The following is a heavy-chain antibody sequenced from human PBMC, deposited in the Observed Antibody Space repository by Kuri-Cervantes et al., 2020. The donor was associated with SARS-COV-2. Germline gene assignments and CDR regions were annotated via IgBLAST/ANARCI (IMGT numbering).Heavy chain of an antibody. CDR3: ARGPTYYDFWSGYSRGNWFDP. J-gene: IGHJ5*02. D-gene: IGHD3-3*01. CDR1: GGTFSSYA. Sequence: SVKVSCKASGGTFSSYAISWVRQAPGQGLEWMGGIIPIFGTANYAQKFQGRVTITTDESTSTAYMELSSLRSEDTAVYYCARGPTYYDFWSGYSRGNWFDPWGQGTLVTVSS. V-gene: IGHV1-69*05. CDR2: IIPIFGTA.